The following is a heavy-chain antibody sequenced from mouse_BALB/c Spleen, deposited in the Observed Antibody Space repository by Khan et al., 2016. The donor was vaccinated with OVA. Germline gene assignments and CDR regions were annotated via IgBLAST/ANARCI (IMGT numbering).Heavy chain of an antibody. V-gene: IGHV1-85*01. J-gene: IGHJ1*01. Sequence: QVQLQQSGAELVKPGASVKLSCKASGYTFTNYDINWVRQRPEQGLEWIGWIFPGDDSTKYNEKFKGKATLTTDKSSSPAYMQLSRLTSEDSAVYFCARHYYGCNLYWYFDVWGAGTTVTVSS. CDR3: ARHYYGCNLYWYFDV. CDR2: IFPGDDST. D-gene: IGHD1-1*02. CDR1: GYTFTNYD.